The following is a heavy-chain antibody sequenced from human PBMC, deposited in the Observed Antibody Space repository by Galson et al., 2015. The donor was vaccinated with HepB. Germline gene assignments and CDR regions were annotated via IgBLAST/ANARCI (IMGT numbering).Heavy chain of an antibody. V-gene: IGHV1-69*13. CDR2: IIPIFGIA. Sequence: SVKVSCKASGGTFSSFAISWVRQAPGLGLEWMGGIIPIFGIANYAQKFQGRVTITADEATNTAYMELSSLRSEDTAVYYCARVGGKLGYCSGGTCSNWFDPWGQGTLVTVSS. CDR3: ARVGGKLGYCSGGTCSNWFDP. D-gene: IGHD2-15*01. J-gene: IGHJ5*02. CDR1: GGTFSSFA.